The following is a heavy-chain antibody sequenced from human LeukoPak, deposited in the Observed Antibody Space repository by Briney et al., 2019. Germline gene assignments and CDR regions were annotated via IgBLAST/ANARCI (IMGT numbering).Heavy chain of an antibody. V-gene: IGHV4-59*01. CDR2: IFYSGST. J-gene: IGHJ4*02. CDR1: GGSITPYY. Sequence: SETLSLTCSVSGGSITPYYWTWIRQPPGQGLEWIGYIFYSGSTNYNSSLKSRVTISVDASKNQFSLKVSSVTAADTAVYYCARSASAMAPFDSWGQGTQVTVSS. CDR3: ARSASAMAPFDS. D-gene: IGHD5-18*01.